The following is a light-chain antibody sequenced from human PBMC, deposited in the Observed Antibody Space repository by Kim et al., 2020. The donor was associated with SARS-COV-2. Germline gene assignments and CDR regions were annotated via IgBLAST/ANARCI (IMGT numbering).Light chain of an antibody. CDR2: ANY. CDR3: GTWNTSRVVL. Sequence: PGQKVNISCSGRRFDIANNFVAWYQQVPGAAPKLLIYANYERPSGVADRFSASKSGTSATLDITGLQPGEEANYYCGTWNTSRVVLFGGGTQLTVL. V-gene: IGLV1-51*01. J-gene: IGLJ3*02. CDR1: RFDIANNF.